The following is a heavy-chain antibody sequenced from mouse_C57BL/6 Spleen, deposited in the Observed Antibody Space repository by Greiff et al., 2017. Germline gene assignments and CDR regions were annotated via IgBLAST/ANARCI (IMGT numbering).Heavy chain of an antibody. D-gene: IGHD2-4*01. CDR3: ARGYDYGKAWFAY. CDR2: IDPSDSET. J-gene: IGHJ3*01. CDR1: GYTFTSYW. Sequence: QVQLQQPGAELVRPGSSVKLSCKASGYTFTSYWMHWVKQRPIQGLEWIGNIDPSDSETHYNQKFKDKATLTVDKSSSTAYMQLSSLTSEDSAVYYCARGYDYGKAWFAYWGQGTLVTVSA. V-gene: IGHV1-52*01.